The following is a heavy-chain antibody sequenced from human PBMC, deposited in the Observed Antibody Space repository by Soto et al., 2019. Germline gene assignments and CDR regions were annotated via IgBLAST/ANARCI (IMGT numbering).Heavy chain of an antibody. CDR2: IKQDGSEK. CDR3: ARGLNMRPYCSSTSCPPHWFDH. CDR1: GFTFSSYW. Sequence: EVQLVESGGGLVQPGGSLRLSCAASGFTFSSYWMSWVRQAPGKGLEWVANIKQDGSEKYYVDSVKGRFTISRDNAKNSLYLQMDSLSAEDTAVYYCARGLNMRPYCSSTSCPPHWFDHWGQGTLVTVSS. V-gene: IGHV3-7*01. D-gene: IGHD2-2*01. J-gene: IGHJ5*02.